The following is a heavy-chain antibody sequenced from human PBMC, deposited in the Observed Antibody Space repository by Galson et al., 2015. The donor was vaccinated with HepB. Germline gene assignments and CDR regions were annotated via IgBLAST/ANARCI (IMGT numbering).Heavy chain of an antibody. CDR3: VKEGWMSLDS. V-gene: IGHV3-64D*06. CDR2: FSNNGNYT. CDR1: GFTFSNHA. J-gene: IGHJ4*02. D-gene: IGHD2-2*03. Sequence: SLRLSCAASGFTFSNHAMHWVRQAPGKGLEYVSVFSNNGNYTYYADSVKGRFTISRDNSKNTLYLQMSSLRAEDTAIYYCVKEGWMSLDSWGQGTLVTVSS.